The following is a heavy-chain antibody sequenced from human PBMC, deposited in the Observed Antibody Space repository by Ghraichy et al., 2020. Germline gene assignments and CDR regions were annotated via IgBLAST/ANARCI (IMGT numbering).Heavy chain of an antibody. J-gene: IGHJ4*02. CDR2: VYYTGST. CDR3: ARSKRSCSNNVCSTKYYFDY. V-gene: IGHV4-59*11. D-gene: IGHD2-8*01. Sequence: SETLSLTCKISSDSISSHYWSWIRQSPGKGLEWIGYVYYTGSTNYNPSLKNRVTISVNTSQNQLSLRLNSMTAADTAVYFCARSKRSCSNNVCSTKYYFDYWGQGTLVTVSS. CDR1: SDSISSHY.